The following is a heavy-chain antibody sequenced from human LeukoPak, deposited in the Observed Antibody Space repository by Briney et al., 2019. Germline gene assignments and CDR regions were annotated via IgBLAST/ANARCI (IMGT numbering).Heavy chain of an antibody. CDR1: GFTFSSYA. CDR3: AKLGPAGIPHAYYFDY. J-gene: IGHJ4*02. CDR2: ISYDGSNK. V-gene: IGHV3-30*04. Sequence: GGSLRLSCAASGFTFSSYAVHWVRQAPGKGLEWVAVISYDGSNKYYADSVKGRFTISRDNSKNTLYLQMNSLRAEDTAVYYCAKLGPAGIPHAYYFDYWGQGTLVTVSS. D-gene: IGHD6-13*01.